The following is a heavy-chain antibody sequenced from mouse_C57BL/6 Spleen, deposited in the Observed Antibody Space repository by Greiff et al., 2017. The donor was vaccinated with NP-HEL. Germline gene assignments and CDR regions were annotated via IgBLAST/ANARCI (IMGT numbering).Heavy chain of an antibody. V-gene: IGHV2-5*01. CDR3: AKTIYDGYYDMDYAMDY. J-gene: IGHJ4*01. CDR1: GFSLTSYG. Sequence: QVQLKESGPGLVQPSQSLSITCTVSGFSLTSYGVHWVRQSPGKGLEWLGVIWRGGSTDYNAAFMSRLSITKDNSKSQVFFKMNSLQADDTAIYYCAKTIYDGYYDMDYAMDYWGQGTSVTVSS. CDR2: IWRGGST. D-gene: IGHD2-3*01.